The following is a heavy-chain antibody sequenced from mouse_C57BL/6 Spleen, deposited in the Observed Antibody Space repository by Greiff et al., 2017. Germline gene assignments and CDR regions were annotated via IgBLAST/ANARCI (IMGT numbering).Heavy chain of an antibody. Sequence: EVKLMESEGGLVQPGSSMKLSCTASGFTFSDYYMAWVRQVPEKGLEWVANITYDGSRTYYLDSLKSRFIISRDNAKNILYLQMSSLKSEDTATYYCARVGAGGLAYWGQGTLVTVSA. CDR2: ITYDGSRT. CDR1: GFTFSDYY. CDR3: ARVGAGGLAY. J-gene: IGHJ3*01. V-gene: IGHV5-16*01.